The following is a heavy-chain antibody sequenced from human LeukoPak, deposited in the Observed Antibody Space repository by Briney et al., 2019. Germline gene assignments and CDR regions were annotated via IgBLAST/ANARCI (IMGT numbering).Heavy chain of an antibody. CDR2: IYSGGST. Sequence: PGGSLRLSCAASGFTVSSNYMSWVRQAPGKGLEWVSVIYSGGSTYYADSVKGRFTISRDNSKNTLYLQMNSLRAEDTAVYYCARDSSGGGTNWFDPWGQGTLVTVSS. V-gene: IGHV3-66*01. D-gene: IGHD1-7*01. CDR1: GFTVSSNY. J-gene: IGHJ5*02. CDR3: ARDSSGGGTNWFDP.